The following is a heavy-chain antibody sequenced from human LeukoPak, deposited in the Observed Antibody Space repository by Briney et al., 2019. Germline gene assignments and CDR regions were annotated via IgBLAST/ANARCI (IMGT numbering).Heavy chain of an antibody. V-gene: IGHV3-30-3*01. J-gene: IGHJ4*02. Sequence: GGSLRLSCAASGFTFSSYAMHWVRQAPGKGLEWVAVISYDGSNKYYADSVKGRFTISRDNSKNTLYLQMNSLTAEDTAVYYCAREDGTTRTTGFDYWGQGNLVTVSS. CDR2: ISYDGSNK. CDR1: GFTFSSYA. CDR3: AREDGTTRTTGFDY. D-gene: IGHD1-1*01.